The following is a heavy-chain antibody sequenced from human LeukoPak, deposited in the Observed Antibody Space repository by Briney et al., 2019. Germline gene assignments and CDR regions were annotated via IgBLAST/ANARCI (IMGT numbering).Heavy chain of an antibody. J-gene: IGHJ4*02. V-gene: IGHV3-23*01. CDR3: AKAPYSSSWGIDY. CDR2: ITGSVGST. CDR1: GFTFASNA. Sequence: GGSLRLPCAASGFTFASNAMSWVRQAPGKGLEWVSSITGSVGSTYYADSVKGRFTISRDISKNTPYLQMNSLRAEDTAVYYCAKAPYSSSWGIDYWGQGTLVTVSP. D-gene: IGHD6-13*01.